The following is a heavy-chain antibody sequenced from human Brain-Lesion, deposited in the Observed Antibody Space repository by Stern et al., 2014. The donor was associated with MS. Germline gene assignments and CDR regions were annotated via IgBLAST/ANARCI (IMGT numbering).Heavy chain of an antibody. CDR2: IYYSGFT. Sequence: VQLVESGPGLVKPSETLSLTCTVSGGSISSSTYYWAWIRQPPGKGLEWIGNIYYSGFTYYNPSLKIRVTISVDISRNQFSLKLSSVTAADTAIYYCARHDSVPRPSQLYSARDRGPGYFDYWGQGTLVTVSS. J-gene: IGHJ4*02. D-gene: IGHD1-26*01. V-gene: IGHV4-39*01. CDR1: GGSISSSTYY. CDR3: ARHDSVPRPSQLYSARDRGPGYFDY.